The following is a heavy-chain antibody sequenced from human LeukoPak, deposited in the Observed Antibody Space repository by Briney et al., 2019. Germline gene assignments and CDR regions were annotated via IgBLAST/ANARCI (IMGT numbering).Heavy chain of an antibody. Sequence: ASVKVSCKASGGNFSSYAISWVRQAPGQGLEWMGGIIPIFGTANYAQKFQGRVTITADESTSTAYMELSSLRSEDTAVYYCARERDSSGWYLGFDIWGQGTMVTVSS. CDR2: IIPIFGTA. J-gene: IGHJ3*02. D-gene: IGHD6-19*01. V-gene: IGHV1-69*13. CDR1: GGNFSSYA. CDR3: ARERDSSGWYLGFDI.